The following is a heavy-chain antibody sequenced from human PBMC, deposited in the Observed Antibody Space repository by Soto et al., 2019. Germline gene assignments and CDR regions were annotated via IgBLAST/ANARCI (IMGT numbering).Heavy chain of an antibody. CDR3: ARNHEGASDFDY. CDR2: VYWDDDK. J-gene: IGHJ4*02. D-gene: IGHD1-26*01. CDR1: GFSLSTRGVG. Sequence: QITLKESGPTLVKPTQPLTLTCTFSGFSLSTRGVGVGWIRQPPGKALEWLAVVYWDDDKRYSPSLKSRLTITKHTSRNHVVLAMTNMDPVDTAPYCCARNHEGASDFDYWGLGSLVAVSS. V-gene: IGHV2-5*02.